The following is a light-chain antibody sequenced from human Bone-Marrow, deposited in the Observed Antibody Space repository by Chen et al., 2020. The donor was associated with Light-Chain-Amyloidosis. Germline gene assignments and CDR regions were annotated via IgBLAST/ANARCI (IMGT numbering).Light chain of an antibody. Sequence: EIVLTQSPGTLSLSPGEGANLSCRASQTISSNYLTWYQQKFGQAPQLLIYGSSSRATGLPDRVPGRWSGTEFTLPHNRLEPEDFAMYYCQQYGTSPLTVGGGTKVEIK. CDR3: QQYGTSPLT. CDR1: QTISSNY. CDR2: GSS. J-gene: IGKJ4*01. V-gene: IGKV3-20*01.